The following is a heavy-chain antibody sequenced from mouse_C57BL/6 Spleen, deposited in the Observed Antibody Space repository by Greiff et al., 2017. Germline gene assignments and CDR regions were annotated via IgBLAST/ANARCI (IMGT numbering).Heavy chain of an antibody. Sequence: EVMLVESGPGLVKPSQTVFLTCTVTGISITTGNYRWSWIRQFPGNKLEWIGYIYYSGTITYNPSLTSRTTITRDTPKNQFFLEMNSLTAEDTATYYCAREGITTVVATGFDYWGQGTTLTVSS. CDR1: GISITTGNYR. J-gene: IGHJ2*01. CDR3: AREGITTVVATGFDY. V-gene: IGHV3-5*01. CDR2: IYYSGTI. D-gene: IGHD1-1*01.